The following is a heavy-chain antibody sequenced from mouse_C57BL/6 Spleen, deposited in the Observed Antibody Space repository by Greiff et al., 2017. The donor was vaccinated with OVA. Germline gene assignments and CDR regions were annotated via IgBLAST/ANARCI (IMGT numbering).Heavy chain of an antibody. CDR2: ISYSGST. CDR3: ARTDAVYAMDY. J-gene: IGHJ4*01. CDR1: GYSITSGYD. V-gene: IGHV3-1*01. Sequence: DVHLVESGPGMVKPSQSLSLTCTVTGYSITSGYDWHWIRHFPGNKLEWMGYISYSGSTNYNPSLKSRISITHDTSKNHFFLKLNSVTTEDTATYYCARTDAVYAMDYWGQGTSVTVSS.